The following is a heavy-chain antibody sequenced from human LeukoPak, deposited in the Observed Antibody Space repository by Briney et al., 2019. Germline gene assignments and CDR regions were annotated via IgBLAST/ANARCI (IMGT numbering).Heavy chain of an antibody. Sequence: ASVKVSCKASVYTLTDYYMHWVRQAPGQGLEWMGCINPNSGGTDYAQKSQGRVTMTRDTSISTAYMELSSLTSDDTAIYYCARGRTPAGGRVLDGYWGQGTLVTVSS. V-gene: IGHV1-2*02. J-gene: IGHJ4*02. D-gene: IGHD6-13*01. CDR2: INPNSGGT. CDR1: VYTLTDYY. CDR3: ARGRTPAGGRVLDGY.